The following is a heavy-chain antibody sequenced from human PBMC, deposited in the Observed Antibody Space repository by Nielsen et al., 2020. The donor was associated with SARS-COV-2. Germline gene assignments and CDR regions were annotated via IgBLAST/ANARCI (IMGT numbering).Heavy chain of an antibody. J-gene: IGHJ4*02. V-gene: IGHV4-31*03. Sequence: SETLSLTCTVSGDSISSGDYYWTWIRQHPGKGLEWIGDIYNSGRTYYNPSLKGRFTISPDTSVNQFSLRVSSVTAADTAVYYCAGDRGGYIFWGQGTLVTVSS. CDR2: IYNSGRT. D-gene: IGHD5-12*01. CDR1: GDSISSGDYY. CDR3: AGDRGGYIF.